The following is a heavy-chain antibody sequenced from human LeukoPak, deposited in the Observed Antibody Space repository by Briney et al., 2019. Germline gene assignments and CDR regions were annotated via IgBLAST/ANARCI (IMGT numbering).Heavy chain of an antibody. V-gene: IGHV3-30*18. J-gene: IGHJ1*01. D-gene: IGHD6-13*01. CDR3: AKEAVGSSSWYPLEYFQH. CDR1: GFTFRSYG. Sequence: PGGSLRLSCTASGFTFRSYGMHWVRQAPGKGLEWVAVISYDGNNEYYADSVKGRFSISRDNSKNTLYLQMNSLRPEDTAVYYCAKEAVGSSSWYPLEYFQHWGQGTLVIVSS. CDR2: ISYDGNNE.